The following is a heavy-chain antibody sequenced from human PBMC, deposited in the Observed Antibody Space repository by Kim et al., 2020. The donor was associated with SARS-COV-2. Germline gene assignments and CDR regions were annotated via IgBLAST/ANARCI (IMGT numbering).Heavy chain of an antibody. D-gene: IGHD3-10*01. CDR2: IYTSGST. J-gene: IGHJ3*02. CDR3: ASELGGSGSYQKRYDAFDI. Sequence: SETLSLTCTVSGGSISSGSYYWSWIRQPAGKGLEWIGRIYTSGSTNYNPSLKSRVTISVDTSKNQFSLKLSSVTAADTAVYYCASELGGSGSYQKRYDAFDIWGQGTMVTVSS. CDR1: GGSISSGSYY. V-gene: IGHV4-61*02.